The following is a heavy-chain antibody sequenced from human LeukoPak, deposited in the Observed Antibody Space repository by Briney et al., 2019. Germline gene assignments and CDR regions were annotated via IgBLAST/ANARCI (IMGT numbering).Heavy chain of an antibody. Sequence: SETLSLTCTVSGGSISRSNYYWTWIRQPPGKGLEWIGNIFYGGATYYNPSLKSRVTISIDTSKNQFSLRLTSVTAADTAVYYCARDLAGKGDIWGQGTMVTVSS. J-gene: IGHJ3*02. D-gene: IGHD1-1*01. CDR1: GGSISRSNYY. CDR3: ARDLAGKGDI. V-gene: IGHV4-39*02. CDR2: IFYGGAT.